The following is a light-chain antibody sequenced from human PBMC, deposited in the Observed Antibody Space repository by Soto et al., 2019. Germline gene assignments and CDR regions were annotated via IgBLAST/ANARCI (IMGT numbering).Light chain of an antibody. J-gene: IGKJ4*01. CDR1: QSVSSSY. CDR3: QQYGSSLLT. Sequence: EIVLTQSPGTLSLSPGERATLSCRASQSVSSSYLAWYQQKPGQAPRLLIYGASSRATGIPDRFSGSVSETNFTLSISRPELDDFAVNYCQQYGSSLLTFGGGTKVEIK. CDR2: GAS. V-gene: IGKV3-20*01.